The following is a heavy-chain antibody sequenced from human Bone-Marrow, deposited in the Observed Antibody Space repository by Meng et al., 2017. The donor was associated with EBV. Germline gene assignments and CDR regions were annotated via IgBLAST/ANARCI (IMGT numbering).Heavy chain of an antibody. CDR3: ARSPYDILTGLFDY. V-gene: IGHV1-69*01. CDR1: GGTFSSYA. D-gene: IGHD3-9*01. CDR2: IIPIFGTA. Sequence: QGQLVQSWAEVKKAGSSVKVSGKASGGTFSSYAISWVRQAPGQGLEWMGGIIPIFGTANYAQKFQGRVTITADESTSTAYMELSSLRSEDTAVYYCARSPYDILTGLFDYWGQGTLVTVSS. J-gene: IGHJ4*02.